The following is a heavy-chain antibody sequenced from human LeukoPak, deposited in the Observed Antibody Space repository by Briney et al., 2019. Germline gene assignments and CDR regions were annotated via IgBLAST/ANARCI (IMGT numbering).Heavy chain of an antibody. J-gene: IGHJ4*02. D-gene: IGHD6-13*01. V-gene: IGHV3-30*02. Sequence: PGGSLRLSCAASGFTFSSYAMHWVRQAPGKGLEWVAFIRYDGSNKYYADSVKGRFTISRDNSKNTLYLQMNSLRPEDTAVYYCAKDRSSSNWYYFDYWGQGTLVTVS. CDR1: GFTFSSYA. CDR3: AKDRSSSNWYYFDY. CDR2: IRYDGSNK.